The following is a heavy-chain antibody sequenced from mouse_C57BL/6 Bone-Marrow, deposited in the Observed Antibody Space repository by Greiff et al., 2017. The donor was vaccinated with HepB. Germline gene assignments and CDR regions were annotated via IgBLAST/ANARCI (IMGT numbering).Heavy chain of an antibody. D-gene: IGHD1-1*01. CDR1: GYTFTSYG. V-gene: IGHV1-81*01. CDR2: IYPRSGNT. CDR3: AAYYGSSYSWFAY. Sequence: VQLVESGAELARPGASVKLSCKASGYTFTSYGISWVKQRTGQGLEWIGEIYPRSGNTYYNEKFKGKATLTADKSSSTAYMELRSLTSEDSAVYFCAAYYGSSYSWFAYWGQGTLVTVSA. J-gene: IGHJ3*01.